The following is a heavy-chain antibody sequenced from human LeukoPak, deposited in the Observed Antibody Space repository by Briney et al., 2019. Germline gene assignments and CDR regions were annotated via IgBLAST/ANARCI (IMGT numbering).Heavy chain of an antibody. J-gene: IGHJ4*02. D-gene: IGHD5-18*01. V-gene: IGHV1-69*05. CDR3: ARSLYGYSYGDNFDY. CDR1: GGTFSGYA. Sequence: ASVKVSCKASGGTFSGYAISWVRQAPGQGLEWMGRIIPIFGTANYAQKFQGRVTITTDESTSTAYMELSSLRSEDTAVYYCARSLYGYSYGDNFDYWGQGTLLTVSS. CDR2: IIPIFGTA.